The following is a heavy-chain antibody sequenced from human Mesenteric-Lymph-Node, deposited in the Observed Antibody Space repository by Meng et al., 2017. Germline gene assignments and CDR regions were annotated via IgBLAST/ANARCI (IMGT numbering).Heavy chain of an antibody. D-gene: IGHD6-19*01. CDR3: AKDMGYSSGWYDSYYYGMDV. CDR1: GFTFSSSW. J-gene: IGHJ6*02. CDR2: ISWNSGSI. Sequence: SLKISCAASGFTFSSSWMHWVRQAPGKGLEWVSGISWNSGSIGYADSVKGRFTISRDNAKNSLYLQMNSLRAEDTALYYCAKDMGYSSGWYDSYYYGMDVWGQGTTVTVSS. V-gene: IGHV3-9*01.